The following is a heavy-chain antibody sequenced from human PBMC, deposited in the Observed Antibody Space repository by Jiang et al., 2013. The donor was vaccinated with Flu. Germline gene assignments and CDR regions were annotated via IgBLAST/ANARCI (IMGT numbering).Heavy chain of an antibody. J-gene: IGHJ4*01. D-gene: IGHD7-27*01. CDR3: ARALTWGKYGSNLYYFDY. V-gene: IGHV3-53*01. Sequence: MSWVRRSPGKGLEWVSVIYSDGTTVYGDSVEGRFTISRDNLKNTLYLQMNSLRVADTAVYYCARALTWGKYGSNLYYFDYWGHGTLVTVSS. CDR2: IYSDGTT.